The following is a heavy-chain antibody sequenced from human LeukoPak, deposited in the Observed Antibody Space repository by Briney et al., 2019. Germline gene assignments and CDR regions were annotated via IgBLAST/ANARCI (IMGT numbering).Heavy chain of an antibody. Sequence: GGSLRLSCAASGFTVITNDMTWVRQAPGKGLEWVSVLYSDGNTKYAGSVQGRFTISRDNSKNTLYLEMNSLSPDDTAVYYCARGVEPLAANTLAYWGQGTLLTVSS. J-gene: IGHJ4*02. CDR3: ARGVEPLAANTLAY. D-gene: IGHD1-14*01. V-gene: IGHV3-53*01. CDR1: GFTVITND. CDR2: LYSDGNT.